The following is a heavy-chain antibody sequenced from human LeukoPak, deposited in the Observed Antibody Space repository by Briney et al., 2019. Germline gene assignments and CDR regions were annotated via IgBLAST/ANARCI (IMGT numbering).Heavy chain of an antibody. CDR2: INPSGGST. J-gene: IGHJ3*02. CDR3: ARAGALTTVVTPGDSDAFDI. CDR1: GYTFTGYY. Sequence: ASVKVSCKASGYTFTGYYMHWVRQAPGQGLEWMGIINPSGGSTSYAQKFQGRVTMTRDMSTSTVYMELSSLRSEDTAVYYCARAGALTTVVTPGDSDAFDIWGQGTMVTVSS. V-gene: IGHV1-46*01. D-gene: IGHD4-23*01.